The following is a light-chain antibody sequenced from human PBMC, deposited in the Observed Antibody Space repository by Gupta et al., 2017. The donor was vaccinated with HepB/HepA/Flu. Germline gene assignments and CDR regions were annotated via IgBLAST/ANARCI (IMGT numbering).Light chain of an antibody. J-gene: IGLJ3*02. CDR2: GNS. V-gene: IGLV1-40*01. CDR3: QSYESSHHWV. CDR1: SSNIGAGFD. Sequence: QSVLTQPPSVSGAPGQRVTISCTGSSSNIGAGFDVHWYQVLPGIAPKLLIRGNSDRPSGLPGRFSGSRSGNSASLAITGLQAEDEGDYYCQSYESSHHWVFGGGTKLTVL.